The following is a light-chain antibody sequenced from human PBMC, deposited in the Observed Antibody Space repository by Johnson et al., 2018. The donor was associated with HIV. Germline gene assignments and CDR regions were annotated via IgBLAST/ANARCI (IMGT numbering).Light chain of an antibody. CDR3: GTWDSSLRVGF. Sequence: QSVLTQPPSVSAAPGQKVTISCSGSNSNIGKSSVSWYQQLPGTAPKLLIYGNDKRPSGIPDRFSGSKSGTSATLGITGLPTGDEADYYCGTWDSSLRVGFFGTGSKVTVL. CDR1: NSNIGKSS. V-gene: IGLV1-51*02. CDR2: GND. J-gene: IGLJ1*01.